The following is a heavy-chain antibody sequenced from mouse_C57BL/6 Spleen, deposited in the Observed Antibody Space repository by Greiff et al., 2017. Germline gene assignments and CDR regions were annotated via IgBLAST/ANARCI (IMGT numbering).Heavy chain of an antibody. CDR3: ARDSGSRTYFDV. CDR2: ISYDGSN. V-gene: IGHV3-6*02. J-gene: IGHJ1*03. Sequence: DVKLQESGPGVVKPSQSLSPTCSVTGYSITCGYYWNWIRQFPGKKLEWLGYISYDGSNNYNPYRKNRISITRDSSRNHFFLKLNSVTTEDTATDYCARDSGSRTYFDVRGTGTTVSISS. D-gene: IGHD1-1*01. CDR1: GYSITCGYY.